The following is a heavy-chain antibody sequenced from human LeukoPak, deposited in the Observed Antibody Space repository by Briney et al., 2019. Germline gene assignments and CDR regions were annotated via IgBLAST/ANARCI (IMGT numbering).Heavy chain of an antibody. CDR2: INHSGST. CDR3: ARESGWYFDY. J-gene: IGHJ4*02. D-gene: IGHD6-19*01. CDR1: GRSFSGYY. V-gene: IGHV4-34*01. Sequence: SETLSLTCAVYGRSFSGYYWSWIRQPPGKGLEWIGEINHSGSTNYNPSLKSRVTISVDTSKNQFSLKLSSVTAADTAVYYCARESGWYFDYWGQGTLVTVSS.